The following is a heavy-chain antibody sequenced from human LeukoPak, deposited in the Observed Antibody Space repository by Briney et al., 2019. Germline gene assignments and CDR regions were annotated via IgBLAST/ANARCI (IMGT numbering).Heavy chain of an antibody. CDR2: IIQDGSEK. D-gene: IGHD5-18*01. CDR1: GFTFTSYG. V-gene: IGHV3-7*01. CDR3: ARRGYSYGWDY. J-gene: IGHJ4*02. Sequence: GGSLRLSWAAAGFTFTSYGMHWVRQAPGKGLEWAAFIIQDGSEKYYVDSVKGRFTISRDNAKNSLYLQMNSLRAEDTAVYYCARRGYSYGWDYWGQGTLVTVSS.